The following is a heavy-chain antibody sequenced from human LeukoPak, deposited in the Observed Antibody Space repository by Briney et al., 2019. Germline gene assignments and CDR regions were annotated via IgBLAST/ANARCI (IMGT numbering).Heavy chain of an antibody. V-gene: IGHV3-23*01. Sequence: GGSLRLSCAASGFTFSYYWMSWVRQAPGKGPEWVSGFSGSDGSAYYADSVKGRFTISRDNSKNTLYLQMNSLRADDTAVYYCAKPLYNSGWYGGGDSWGQGTLVTVSS. CDR1: GFTFSYYW. D-gene: IGHD6-19*01. CDR2: FSGSDGSA. CDR3: AKPLYNSGWYGGGDS. J-gene: IGHJ5*02.